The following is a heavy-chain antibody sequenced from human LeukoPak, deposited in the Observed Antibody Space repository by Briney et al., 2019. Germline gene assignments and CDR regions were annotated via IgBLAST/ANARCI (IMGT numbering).Heavy chain of an antibody. CDR2: ISAYNGNT. CDR1: GYTFTSYG. V-gene: IGHV1-18*01. Sequence: ASVKVSCKASGYTFTSYGISWVRQAPGQGLEWVGWISAYNGNTNYAQKLQGRVTMTTDTSTSTAYMELRSLRSDDTAVYYCARAVDIVVVPAAVDYWGQGTLVTVSS. J-gene: IGHJ4*02. D-gene: IGHD2-2*03. CDR3: ARAVDIVVVPAAVDY.